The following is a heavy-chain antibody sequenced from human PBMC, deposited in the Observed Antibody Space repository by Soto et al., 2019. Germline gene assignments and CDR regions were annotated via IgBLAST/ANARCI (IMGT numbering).Heavy chain of an antibody. Sequence: EVQLLEPGGGLVKPGGSLRLSCAASGFSVSSYGMNWVRQAPGKGLECVSGISNSGTTTYYADSVKGRFTISRDNSKTTLYLQMTSLRAQDTAVYYWVNDCFGISRLTAPDDWGQGTLVTVSS. CDR1: GFSVSSYG. D-gene: IGHD2-21*01. CDR3: VNDCFGISRLTAPDD. CDR2: ISNSGTTT. J-gene: IGHJ4*02. V-gene: IGHV3-23*01.